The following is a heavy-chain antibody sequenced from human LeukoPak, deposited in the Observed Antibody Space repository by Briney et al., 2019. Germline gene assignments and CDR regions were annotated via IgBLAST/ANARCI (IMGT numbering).Heavy chain of an antibody. J-gene: IGHJ4*02. D-gene: IGHD4-23*01. CDR1: GGSISSYY. CDR2: IYHSGST. CDR3: AREGLEPHGGNY. Sequence: SETLSLTCTVSGGSISSYYWSWIRQPPGKGLEWIGYIYHSGSTYYNPSLKSRVTISVDRSKNQFSLKLSSVTAADTAVYYCAREGLEPHGGNYWGQGTLVTVSS. V-gene: IGHV4-59*12.